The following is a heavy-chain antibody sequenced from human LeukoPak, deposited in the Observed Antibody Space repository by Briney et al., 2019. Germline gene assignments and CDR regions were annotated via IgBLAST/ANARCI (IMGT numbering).Heavy chain of an antibody. J-gene: IGHJ4*02. Sequence: GSLRLSCAASGVTSSNYWMHWVRQVPGKGPVWVSRINSDGTITNYADSVKGRFTISRDNAKNTLYLQMNSLRAEDTAIYYCTRGIAMAGNLAEYWGQGTLVTVSS. CDR3: TRGIAMAGNLAEY. V-gene: IGHV3-74*01. CDR1: GVTSSNYW. CDR2: INSDGTIT. D-gene: IGHD6-19*01.